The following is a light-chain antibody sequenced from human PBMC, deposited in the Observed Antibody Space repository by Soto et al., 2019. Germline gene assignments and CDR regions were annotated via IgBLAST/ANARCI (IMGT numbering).Light chain of an antibody. CDR1: SSNIGSNY. CDR2: RNN. V-gene: IGLV1-47*01. J-gene: IGLJ2*01. Sequence: QSVLTQPPSASGTPGQRVTISCSGSSSNIGSNYVYWYQQLPGTAHKLLIYRNNQRISGLPDRFSGSKSGTSASLAISGLRSEDEDDYYCAAWDDSLSGPVFGGGTKLTVL. CDR3: AAWDDSLSGPV.